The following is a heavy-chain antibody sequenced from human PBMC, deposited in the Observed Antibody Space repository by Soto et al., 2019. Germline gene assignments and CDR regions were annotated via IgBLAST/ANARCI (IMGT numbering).Heavy chain of an antibody. J-gene: IGHJ3*02. CDR1: GYSFSNVG. D-gene: IGHD3-3*01. CDR2: MNPNSGNT. V-gene: IGHV1-8*01. CDR3: ASPARNYDFWSGYSFDI. Sequence: ALVKVSCKASGYSFSNVGISWLRQATGQGLEWMGWMNPNSGNTGYAQKFQGRVTMTRNTSISTAYMELSSLRSEDTAVYYCASPARNYDFWSGYSFDIWGQGTMVTVSS.